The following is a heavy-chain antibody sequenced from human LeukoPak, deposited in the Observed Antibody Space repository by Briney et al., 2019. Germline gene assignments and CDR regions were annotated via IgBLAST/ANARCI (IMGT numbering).Heavy chain of an antibody. V-gene: IGHV3-66*01. CDR1: GFTVSSNY. D-gene: IGHD2-2*01. J-gene: IGHJ5*02. Sequence: PGGSLRLSCAASGFTVSSNYMSWVRQAPGKGLEWVSVIYTAGGTYYADSVKGRFIISRDTSKNTLYLQMNSLRAEDTAVYYCARRMCRSSDCYGMSWFDPWGQGTLVTVSS. CDR2: IYTAGGT. CDR3: ARRMCRSSDCYGMSWFDP.